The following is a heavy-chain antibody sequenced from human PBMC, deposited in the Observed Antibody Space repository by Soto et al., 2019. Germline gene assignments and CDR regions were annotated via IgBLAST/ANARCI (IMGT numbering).Heavy chain of an antibody. Sequence: EVLLLESGGGLVHPGGSLRLSCAGSGFSFRSYAIAWVRQAPGKGLEWVSAISGDAATTSYAESVKGRFGISRDNSKRTLYLQMSSLRVEDTAVYYCARDRFRTASSCYFTWGQGTRVTVSS. CDR2: ISGDAATT. CDR3: ARDRFRTASSCYFT. CDR1: GFSFRSYA. D-gene: IGHD2-2*01. J-gene: IGHJ5*02. V-gene: IGHV3-23*01.